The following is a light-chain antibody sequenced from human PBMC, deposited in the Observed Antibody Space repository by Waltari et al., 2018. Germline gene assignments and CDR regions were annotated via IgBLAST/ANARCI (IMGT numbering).Light chain of an antibody. CDR3: QQYFDFPWT. CDR1: QDIYNY. V-gene: IGKV1-33*01. CDR2: DAS. Sequence: DIQMTQSPSSLSASVGDTVTITCQASQDIYNYLDWYQQKPGKPTKVLIYDASNLETGVPSRFSGGYSGTNFSLTITSLQPEDVATYFCQQYFDFPWTFGQGTKVQMK. J-gene: IGKJ1*01.